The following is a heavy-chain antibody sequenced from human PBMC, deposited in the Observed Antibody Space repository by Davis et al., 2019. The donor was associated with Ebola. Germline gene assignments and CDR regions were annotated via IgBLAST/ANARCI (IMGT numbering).Heavy chain of an antibody. J-gene: IGHJ4*02. CDR1: GFTFSSYS. Sequence: GESLKISCAASGFTFSSYSMNWVRQAPGKGLEWVSYISSSSSTIYYADSVKGRFTISRDNAKNSLYLQMNSLRAEDTAVYYCARQRWLQLWYFDYWGQGTLVTVSS. CDR3: ARQRWLQLWYFDY. CDR2: ISSSSSTI. D-gene: IGHD5-24*01. V-gene: IGHV3-48*04.